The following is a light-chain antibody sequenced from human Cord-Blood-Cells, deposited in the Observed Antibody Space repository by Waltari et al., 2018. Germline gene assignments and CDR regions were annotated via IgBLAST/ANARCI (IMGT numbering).Light chain of an antibody. Sequence: QSALTQPASVSGSPGQSITISCTGTSSDVGGYNYVSWDQHHPGKAPKLMIYDVSNRPSGVSNRFSGAKSGNTASLTISGLQAEDEADYYCSSYTSSSTWVFGGGTKLTVL. J-gene: IGLJ3*02. CDR1: SSDVGGYNY. CDR3: SSYTSSSTWV. CDR2: DVS. V-gene: IGLV2-14*03.